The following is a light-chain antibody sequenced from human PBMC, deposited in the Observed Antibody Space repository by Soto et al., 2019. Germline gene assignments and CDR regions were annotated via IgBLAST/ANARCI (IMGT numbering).Light chain of an antibody. CDR1: QGISGW. J-gene: IGKJ1*01. CDR2: DAS. V-gene: IGKV1-5*01. CDR3: QQYNSYSRT. Sequence: DIQMTQSPSTLSASVGDRVTITCRASQGISGWLAWYQQKAGKAPRLLIFDASSLMSGVPSRFSGSGYGTEFTLTINRLQPDDSATYYCQQYNSYSRTFGQGTKVDIK.